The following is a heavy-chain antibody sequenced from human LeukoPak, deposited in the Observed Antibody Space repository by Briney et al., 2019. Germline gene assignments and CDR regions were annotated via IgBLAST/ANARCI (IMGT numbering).Heavy chain of an antibody. Sequence: QTGGSLRLSCAASGFTFSSYEMNWVRQAPGKGLEWVSYISSSGSTIYYADSVKGRFTISRDNAKNSLYLQMNSLRAEDTAVYYCARDCGGGSCYGPYDAFDIWGQGTMVTVSS. D-gene: IGHD2-15*01. V-gene: IGHV3-48*03. J-gene: IGHJ3*02. CDR2: ISSSGSTI. CDR3: ARDCGGGSCYGPYDAFDI. CDR1: GFTFSSYE.